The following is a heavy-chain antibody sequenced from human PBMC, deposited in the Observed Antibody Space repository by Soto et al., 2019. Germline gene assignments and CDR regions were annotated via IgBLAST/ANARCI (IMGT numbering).Heavy chain of an antibody. J-gene: IGHJ6*02. V-gene: IGHV1-8*01. D-gene: IGHD3-22*01. CDR1: GYTFTSYG. Sequence: ASVKVSCKASGYTFTSYGIHWVRQAPGQGLEWMGWMNPNSGNTGYAQKFQGRVTMTRNTSISTAYMELSSLRSEDTAVYYCARRYYDSSGYSPGLYYYYGMDVWGQGTTVTVSS. CDR2: MNPNSGNT. CDR3: ARRYYDSSGYSPGLYYYYGMDV.